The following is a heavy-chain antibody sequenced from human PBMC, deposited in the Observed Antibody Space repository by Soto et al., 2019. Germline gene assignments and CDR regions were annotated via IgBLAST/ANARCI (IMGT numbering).Heavy chain of an antibody. D-gene: IGHD6-19*01. J-gene: IGHJ6*02. CDR3: AKDGSHLAVAGTSPTSYFYGLAV. V-gene: IGHV3-30*18. CDR1: GFTFSVYG. Sequence: QVQLVESGGGVVQPGRSLRLSCAASGFTFSVYGMHWVRQAPGKGLEWVAIVSYDGSIKYYADSVKGRFTISRDNSKNTLYLQMNSLRVEDTAVYYCAKDGSHLAVAGTSPTSYFYGLAVWGQGTTVTVSS. CDR2: VSYDGSIK.